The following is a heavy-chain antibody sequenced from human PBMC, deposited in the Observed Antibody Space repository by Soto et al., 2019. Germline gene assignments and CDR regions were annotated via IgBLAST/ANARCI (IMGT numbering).Heavy chain of an antibody. J-gene: IGHJ4*02. V-gene: IGHV4-39*01. Sequence: SETLSLTCTVSGGSISSSSYYWGWIRQPPGKGLEWIGSIYYSGSTYYNPSLKSRVTISVDTSKNHFSLMLSSVTAADTAVYYCARQGSVNPFDYWGQGTLVTVSS. CDR3: ARQGSVNPFDY. CDR1: GGSISSSSYY. CDR2: IYYSGST. D-gene: IGHD3-10*01.